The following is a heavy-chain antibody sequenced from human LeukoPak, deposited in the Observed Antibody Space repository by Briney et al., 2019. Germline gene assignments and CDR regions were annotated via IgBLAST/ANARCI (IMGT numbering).Heavy chain of an antibody. J-gene: IGHJ6*03. CDR3: ARDGVDYYDILTGYNYYYMDV. V-gene: IGHV3-21*03. CDR2: ISSSSSYI. CDR1: GFTFSSYS. Sequence: GGSLRLSCAASGFTFSSYSMNWVRQAPGKGLEWVSSISSSSSYIYYADSVKGRFTISRDNAKNSLYLQMNSLRAEDTAVYYCARDGVDYYDILTGYNYYYMDVWGKGTTVTVSS. D-gene: IGHD3-9*01.